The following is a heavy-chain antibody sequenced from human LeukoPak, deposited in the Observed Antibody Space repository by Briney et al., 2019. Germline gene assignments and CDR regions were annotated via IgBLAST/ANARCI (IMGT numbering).Heavy chain of an antibody. J-gene: IGHJ4*02. CDR1: GFTFSDYY. CDR2: ISSSGSTI. V-gene: IGHV3-11*04. Sequence: RGSLRLSCAASGFTFSDYYMSWIRQAPGKGLEWVSYISSSGSTIYYADSVKGRFTISRDNAKNSLYLQMNSLRAEDTAVYYCARSISSGWYFDYWGQGTLVTVSS. CDR3: ARSISSGWYFDY. D-gene: IGHD6-19*01.